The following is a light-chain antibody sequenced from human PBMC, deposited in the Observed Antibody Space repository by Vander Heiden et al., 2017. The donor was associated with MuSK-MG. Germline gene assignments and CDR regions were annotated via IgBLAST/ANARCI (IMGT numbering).Light chain of an antibody. CDR2: GAS. CDR3: HQENHWPLT. V-gene: IGKV3-15*01. J-gene: IGKJ4*01. CDR1: QSVNSN. Sequence: EIVMTQSPATLSVSPGERATLSCRASQSVNSNLAWYQQKPGQAPRLLIYGASTRGTGIPARFSGSGSGTEFTLTISSLQSEDFAVYYCHQENHWPLTFGGGTKVEI.